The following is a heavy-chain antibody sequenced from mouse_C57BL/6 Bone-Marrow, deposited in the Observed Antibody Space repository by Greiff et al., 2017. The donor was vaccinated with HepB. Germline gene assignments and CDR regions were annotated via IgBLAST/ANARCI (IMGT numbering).Heavy chain of an antibody. CDR1: GYSFTGYY. CDR2: INPSTGGT. V-gene: IGHV1-42*01. D-gene: IGHD3-2*02. J-gene: IGHJ2*01. Sequence: VQLQQSGPELVKPGASVKISCKASGYSFTGYYMNWVKQSPEKSLEWIGEINPSTGGTTYNQKFKAKATLTVDKSSSTAYMQLKSLTSEDSAVYYCARPSSGYYFDYWGQGTTLTVSS. CDR3: ARPSSGYYFDY.